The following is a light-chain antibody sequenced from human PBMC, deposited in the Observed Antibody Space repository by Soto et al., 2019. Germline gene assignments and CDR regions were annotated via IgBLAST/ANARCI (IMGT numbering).Light chain of an antibody. Sequence: DIQMTQSPSSLSASVGDRVTITCQASQDISNYLNWYQQKPGKAHKLLIYDASNLETGVPSRFSVSGSVTDLTFAISSLQPEDIATYYCQQYDNLSALTFGGGTKVEIK. V-gene: IGKV1-33*01. CDR2: DAS. CDR3: QQYDNLSALT. J-gene: IGKJ4*01. CDR1: QDISNY.